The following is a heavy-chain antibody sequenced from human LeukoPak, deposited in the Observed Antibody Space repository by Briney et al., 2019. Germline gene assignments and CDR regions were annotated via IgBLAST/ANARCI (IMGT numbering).Heavy chain of an antibody. CDR3: ARDQVPVYYYYGMDV. Sequence: GGSLRLSCAASGFTFSSYWMHWVRQAPGKGLVWVSRINSDGSSTSYADSVKGRFTISRDNAKNTLYLQMNSLRAEDTAVYYCARDQVPVYYYYGMDVWGQGTTVTVSS. CDR2: INSDGSST. V-gene: IGHV3-74*01. J-gene: IGHJ6*02. CDR1: GFTFSSYW.